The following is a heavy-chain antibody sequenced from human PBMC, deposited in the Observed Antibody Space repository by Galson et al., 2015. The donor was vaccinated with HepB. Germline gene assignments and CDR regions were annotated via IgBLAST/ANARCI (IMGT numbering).Heavy chain of an antibody. J-gene: IGHJ3*02. Sequence: SVKVSCKASGYTFAHYGNAWVRQAPGQGLEWMGWISAYNGNTNSTQELQGRLTMATDTSTSKAFMVLRSLKYDDTAVYFCARVGAGPSLDSGGQGTMVTVSS. CDR3: ARVGAGPSLDS. V-gene: IGHV1-18*01. D-gene: IGHD1-26*01. CDR2: ISAYNGNT. CDR1: GYTFAHYG.